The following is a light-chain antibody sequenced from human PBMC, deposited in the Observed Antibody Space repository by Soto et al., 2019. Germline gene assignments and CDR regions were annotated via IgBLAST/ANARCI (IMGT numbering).Light chain of an antibody. J-gene: IGLJ1*01. CDR2: SAS. CDR3: LLYYGAAQGYV. V-gene: IGLV7-43*01. CDR1: TGAVTSGYY. Sequence: QAVVTQEPSLTVSPGGTVILTCASSTGAVTSGYYPSWFQQKPGQAPSALIYSASNKHSWTPARFSASLLGGKAALTLSGVQPEDEAEYYCLLYYGAAQGYVFGTGTKLTVL.